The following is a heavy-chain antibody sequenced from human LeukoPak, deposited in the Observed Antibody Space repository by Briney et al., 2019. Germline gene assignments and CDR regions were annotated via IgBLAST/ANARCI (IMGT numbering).Heavy chain of an antibody. V-gene: IGHV4-39*07. CDR2: IYYSGST. J-gene: IGHJ5*02. Sequence: PSETLSLTCTVSGGSISSSSYYWGWIRQPPGKGLEWIGSIYYSGSTYYNPSLKSRVTISVDTSKNQFSLKLSSVTAADMAVYYCASPYEGKNWFDPWGQGTLVTVSS. CDR3: ASPYEGKNWFDP. CDR1: GGSISSSSYY. D-gene: IGHD2-21*01.